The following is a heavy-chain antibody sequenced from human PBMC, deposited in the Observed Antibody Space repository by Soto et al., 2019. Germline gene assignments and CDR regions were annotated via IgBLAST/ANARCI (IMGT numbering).Heavy chain of an antibody. Sequence: ASVKVSCKASGYSFSDFGITWVRQAPGQGLEWMGWISGKNGNTNYAQKVQGRVTLTADTSTSTAYMEMRALTSDDTATYYCARSEYYEETGTFEYWGQGNPVTVSS. V-gene: IGHV1-18*04. CDR1: GYSFSDFG. CDR3: ARSEYYEETGTFEY. D-gene: IGHD1-1*01. J-gene: IGHJ4*02. CDR2: ISGKNGNT.